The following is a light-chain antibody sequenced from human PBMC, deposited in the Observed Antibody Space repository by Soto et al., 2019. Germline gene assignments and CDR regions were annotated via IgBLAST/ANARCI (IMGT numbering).Light chain of an antibody. CDR1: QSISSW. CDR3: QQYEAYPLP. Sequence: DIQLTQSPSTLSASVGDRVTITCRASQSISSWLAWYQQKPGKAPKLLVYKASSLESGDPSRFSGSGSGTEFTLTISTLQPDDFATYYGQQYEAYPLPFGGGTKVEI. J-gene: IGKJ4*01. V-gene: IGKV1-5*03. CDR2: KAS.